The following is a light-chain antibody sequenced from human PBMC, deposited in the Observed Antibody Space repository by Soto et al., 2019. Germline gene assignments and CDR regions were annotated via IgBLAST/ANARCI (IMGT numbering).Light chain of an antibody. J-gene: IGKJ4*01. V-gene: IGKV1-39*01. CDR3: QQANSFPLT. Sequence: DIQMTQSPSSLSAFVGDRVTITCRASQTISGYLNWYQQKPGKEPELLIDAASSLGNGVPSRCSGSGAGTYFTLTISSLQTEDLATYYCQQANSFPLTFGGGTKVDIK. CDR1: QTISGY. CDR2: AAS.